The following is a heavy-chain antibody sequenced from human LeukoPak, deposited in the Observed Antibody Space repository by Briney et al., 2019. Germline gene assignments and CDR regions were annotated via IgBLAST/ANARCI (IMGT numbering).Heavy chain of an antibody. CDR2: ISGSGGST. CDR1: GFNFSSYA. V-gene: IGHV3-23*01. Sequence: GGSLRLSCAASGFNFSSYAMSWVRQAPGKGLEWVSAISGSGGSTYYADSVKGRFTISRDNSKNTLYLQMNSLRAEDTAVYYCAKPGSGYYYFDYWGQGTLATVSS. D-gene: IGHD3-22*01. CDR3: AKPGSGYYYFDY. J-gene: IGHJ4*02.